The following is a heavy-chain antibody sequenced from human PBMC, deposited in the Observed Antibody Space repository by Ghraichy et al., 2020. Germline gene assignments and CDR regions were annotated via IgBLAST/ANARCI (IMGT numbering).Heavy chain of an antibody. J-gene: IGHJ4*02. D-gene: IGHD4-17*01. V-gene: IGHV3-11*01. CDR1: GFTFSDYY. CDR2: ISSSGRTI. Sequence: GESLRLSCAASGFTFSDYYMSWIRQAPGKGLEWVSYISSSGRTIYYADSVKGRFTISRDNAKNSLNLQMNSLRAEDTAVYYCARDHGDIHWKYPDYWGQGTLVTVSS. CDR3: ARDHGDIHWKYPDY.